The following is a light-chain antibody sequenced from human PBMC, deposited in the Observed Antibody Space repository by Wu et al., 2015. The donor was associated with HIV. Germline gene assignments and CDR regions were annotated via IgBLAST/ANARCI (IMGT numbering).Light chain of an antibody. CDR3: QQYNNWPPYS. V-gene: IGKV3-15*01. J-gene: IGKJ2*03. CDR1: QSISSD. Sequence: EIVLTQSPGTLSLSPGERATLSCRASQSISSDLAWYHQKPGQPPRLLIYRISTRATGIPPRFSGSGSGTEFTLTISSLQSEDFGVYYCQQYNNWPPYSFGQGTKLEI. CDR2: RIS.